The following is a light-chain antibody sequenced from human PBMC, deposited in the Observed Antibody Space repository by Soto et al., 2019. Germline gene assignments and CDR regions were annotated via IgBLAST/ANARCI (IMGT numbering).Light chain of an antibody. Sequence: LAQSPGGVSLYQGDTVTLSCGASQSVSNTYLAWYQQKPGQAPRLLIYGASSRATGFPDRFSGSGSRTDFTLTISRLETEDFAVYYCQLYDSSSWTFGQGTKVDI. CDR2: GAS. CDR3: QLYDSSSWT. J-gene: IGKJ1*01. CDR1: QSVSNTY. V-gene: IGKV3-20*01.